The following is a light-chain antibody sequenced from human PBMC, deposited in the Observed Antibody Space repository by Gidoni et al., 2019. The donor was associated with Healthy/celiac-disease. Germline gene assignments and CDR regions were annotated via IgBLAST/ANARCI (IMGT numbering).Light chain of an antibody. CDR1: PGISSY. V-gene: IGKV1-8*01. Sequence: AIRMTQSPSSFSASTGDRVTITCRASPGISSYLAWYQQKPGKAPKLLIYAASTLQSGVPSMFSGSGSGTDFTLTISCLQSEDFATYYCQQYYSYPLTFGPGTKVDIK. CDR3: QQYYSYPLT. CDR2: AAS. J-gene: IGKJ3*01.